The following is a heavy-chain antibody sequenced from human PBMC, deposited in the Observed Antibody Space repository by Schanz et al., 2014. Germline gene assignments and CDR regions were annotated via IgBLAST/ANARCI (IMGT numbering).Heavy chain of an antibody. CDR2: LSEGGGGT. CDR3: ANNWNLDY. CDR1: GFSFSTYW. Sequence: EEQLVESGGGLVQPGGSLRLSCAASGFSFSTYWMSWVRQAPGKGLEWVSALSEGGGGTHYADSVRGRFTISSDSSKNTLYLQMNSLRAEDTAVYYCANNWNLDYWGQGTLVTVSS. D-gene: IGHD1-20*01. J-gene: IGHJ4*02. V-gene: IGHV3-23*04.